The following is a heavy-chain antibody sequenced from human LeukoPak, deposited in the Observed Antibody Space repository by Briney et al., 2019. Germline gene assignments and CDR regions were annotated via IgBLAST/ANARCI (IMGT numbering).Heavy chain of an antibody. CDR3: ARVTGYRIEDYFDY. CDR2: IYYSGST. D-gene: IGHD6-13*01. Sequence: SETLSHTCAVYGGSFSGYYWSWIRQPPGKGLEWIGYIYYSGSTNYNPSLKSRVTISVETSKNEFSLKLRSATAADTAVYYCARVTGYRIEDYFDYWGQGTLVTVSS. V-gene: IGHV4-59*01. CDR1: GGSFSGYY. J-gene: IGHJ4*02.